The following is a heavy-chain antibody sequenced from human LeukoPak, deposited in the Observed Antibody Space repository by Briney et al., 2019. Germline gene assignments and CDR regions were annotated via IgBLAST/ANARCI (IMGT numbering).Heavy chain of an antibody. V-gene: IGHV3-23*01. Sequence: GGSLRLSCAASGFTFSSYAMSWVRQAPGKGLEWVSAISGSGGSTYYADSVKGRFTISRDNSKNTLYLQMNSLRAEDTAVYYCAKDGVAGPFRRAYYYDSSGYLGGLYFDYWGQGTLVTVSS. CDR3: AKDGVAGPFRRAYYYDSSGYLGGLYFDY. D-gene: IGHD3-22*01. CDR1: GFTFSSYA. J-gene: IGHJ4*02. CDR2: ISGSGGST.